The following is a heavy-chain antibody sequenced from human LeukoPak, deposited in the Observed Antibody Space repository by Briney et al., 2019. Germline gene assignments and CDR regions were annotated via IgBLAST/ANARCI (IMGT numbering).Heavy chain of an antibody. Sequence: GASVKVSCKASGYTFTSYGISWVRQAPGQGLEWMGWISAYNGNTNYAQKLQGRVTMTTDTSTSTAYMELRSLRSDDTAVYYCAREAPGGIAVAGTGYFDYWGQGTLVTVSS. J-gene: IGHJ4*02. D-gene: IGHD6-19*01. CDR1: GYTFTSYG. CDR2: ISAYNGNT. V-gene: IGHV1-18*01. CDR3: AREAPGGIAVAGTGYFDY.